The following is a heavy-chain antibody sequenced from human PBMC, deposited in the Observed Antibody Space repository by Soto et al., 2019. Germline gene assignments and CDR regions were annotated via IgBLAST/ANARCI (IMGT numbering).Heavy chain of an antibody. CDR3: ARQVRYYDSSGYPDY. Sequence: PWETLSLTCAVSGGSISSGGYSWSWIRQPPGKGLEWIGYIYHSGSTYYNPSLKSRVTISVDRSKNQFSLKLSSVTAADTAVYYCARQVRYYDSSGYPDYWGQGTLVTVSS. J-gene: IGHJ4*02. D-gene: IGHD3-22*01. CDR1: GGSISSGGYS. CDR2: IYHSGST. V-gene: IGHV4-30-2*01.